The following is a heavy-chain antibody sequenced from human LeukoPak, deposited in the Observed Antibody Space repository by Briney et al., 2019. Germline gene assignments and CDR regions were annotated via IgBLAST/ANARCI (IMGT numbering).Heavy chain of an antibody. CDR3: ARELKVGNTGYYFDY. V-gene: IGHV4-61*01. D-gene: IGHD2/OR15-2a*01. J-gene: IGHJ4*02. CDR1: GYSISSGYY. Sequence: SETLSLTCAVSGYSISSGYYWSWIRQPPGKGLEWIGYMYYSGSTNYNPSLKSRVTISVDTSKNQLSLKLNSVTAADTAVYFCARELKVGNTGYYFDYWGQGTLVTVSS. CDR2: MYYSGST.